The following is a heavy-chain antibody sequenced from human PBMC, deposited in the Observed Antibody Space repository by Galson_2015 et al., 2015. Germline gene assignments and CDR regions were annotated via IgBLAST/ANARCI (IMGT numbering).Heavy chain of an antibody. J-gene: IGHJ5*01. CDR1: GFIFGTQS. D-gene: IGHD3-10*01. CDR3: ARGLGSTNKRDHRFDS. CDR2: ISSVSSSI. V-gene: IGHV3-48*02. Sequence: SLRLSCAVSGFIFGTQSMNWVRQAPGKGLEWVSYISSVSSSINYADSVKGRFTIYRDSAQNSLYLQMNNLRDEDTAVYYCARGLGSTNKRDHRFDSWGQGTLVTVSS.